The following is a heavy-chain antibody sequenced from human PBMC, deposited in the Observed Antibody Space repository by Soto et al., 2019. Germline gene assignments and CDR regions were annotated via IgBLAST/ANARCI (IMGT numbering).Heavy chain of an antibody. CDR1: GFTFSTYG. D-gene: IGHD1-1*01. Sequence: DVQLLESGGGLVQWGGSLRLSCVTSGFTFSTYGMTWVRQAPGKGLEWVSYGGSGGSRYYAESVKGRFTISRDNSKNTLSLEMNSLRAEDTATYYSVKFRVRAYPYYYMDVWGKGTTVTVSS. CDR3: VKFRVRAYPYYYMDV. J-gene: IGHJ6*03. CDR2: GGSGGSR. V-gene: IGHV3-23*01.